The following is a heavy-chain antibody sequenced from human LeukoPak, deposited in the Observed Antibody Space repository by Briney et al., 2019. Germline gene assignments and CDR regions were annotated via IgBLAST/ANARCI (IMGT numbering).Heavy chain of an antibody. CDR1: GFTFNRYN. CDR3: ARVLRYCSGGNCYSGGLGYMDV. Sequence: KAGGSLRLSCAASGFTFNRYNMNWVRRAPGKGLEWVSSISTSSSYIYYADSVRGRFTISRDNAKNSLFLQMNSLRAEDTAVYYCARVLRYCSGGNCYSGGLGYMDVWGKGTTVTISS. CDR2: ISTSSSYI. J-gene: IGHJ6*03. D-gene: IGHD2-15*01. V-gene: IGHV3-21*04.